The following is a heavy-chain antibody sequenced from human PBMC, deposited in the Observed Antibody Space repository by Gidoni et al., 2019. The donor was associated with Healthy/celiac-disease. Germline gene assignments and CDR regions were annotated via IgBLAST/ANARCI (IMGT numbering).Heavy chain of an antibody. V-gene: IGHV3-9*01. Sequence: EVQLVESGGGLVQPGRSLRLSCAASGFTFDDYAMHWVRQAPGKGLEWVSGISWNSGSIGYADSVKGRFTISRDNAKNSLYLQMNSLRAEDTALYYCAKAPGVTTGQFDYWGQGTLVTVSS. D-gene: IGHD1-1*01. J-gene: IGHJ4*02. CDR1: GFTFDDYA. CDR3: AKAPGVTTGQFDY. CDR2: ISWNSGSI.